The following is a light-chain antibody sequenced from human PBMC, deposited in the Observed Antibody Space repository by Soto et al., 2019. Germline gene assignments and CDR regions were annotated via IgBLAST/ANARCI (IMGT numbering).Light chain of an antibody. CDR1: SSDVGGYNY. J-gene: IGLJ1*01. V-gene: IGLV2-14*01. Sequence: QSALTQPASVSGSPGQSITISCTGTSSDVGGYNYVSWYQQHPGKAPKLMIYDVSNRPSGVSNRFSGSKSGHTASLTISGLHAEGDADYFCSSYTSSTILHVFGTGTNVTVL. CDR3: SSYTSSTILHV. CDR2: DVS.